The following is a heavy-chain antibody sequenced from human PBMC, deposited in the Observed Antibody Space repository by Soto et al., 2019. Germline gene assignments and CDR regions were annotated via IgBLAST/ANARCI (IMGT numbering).Heavy chain of an antibody. CDR2: IYDSGST. Sequence: SETLSLTCSVSGGSISSGGYYWSWIRQHPGKGLEWIGYIYDSGSTYYNPSLKSRITISVDTSRDQFSLNLSSVTAADTAVYFCARTDSSGYYFPYWGQGTLVTVSS. J-gene: IGHJ4*02. V-gene: IGHV4-31*03. D-gene: IGHD3-22*01. CDR1: GGSISSGGYY. CDR3: ARTDSSGYYFPY.